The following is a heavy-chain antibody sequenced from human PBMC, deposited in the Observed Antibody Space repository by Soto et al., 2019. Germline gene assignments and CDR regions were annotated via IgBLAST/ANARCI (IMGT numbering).Heavy chain of an antibody. V-gene: IGHV4-31*02. CDR1: Y. J-gene: IGHJ5*02. CDR2: IYYSGST. CDR3: ARDRAGYYGSGSYPWFAP. D-gene: IGHD3-10*01. Sequence: YWKRKSQQPGKGLEWIGYIYYSGSTYYNPSLKSRVTISVDTSKNQLSLKMSYVTAGDTAGYKCARDRAGYYGSGSYPWFAPCGQGPLVTVSS.